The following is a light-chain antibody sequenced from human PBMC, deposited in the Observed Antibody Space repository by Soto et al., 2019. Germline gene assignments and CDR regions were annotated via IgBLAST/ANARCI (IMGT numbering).Light chain of an antibody. V-gene: IGLV1-44*01. CDR1: TSNIGSNT. Sequence: QSVLTQPPSASGTPGQRVTISCSGSTSNIGSNTVNWYHHLPGTAPKLLIYSHNQRPSGVPDRFSGSRSGTSASLAISGLQSDDEADYYCAASDDSLNGVVFGGGTEVTVL. CDR3: AASDDSLNGVV. CDR2: SHN. J-gene: IGLJ2*01.